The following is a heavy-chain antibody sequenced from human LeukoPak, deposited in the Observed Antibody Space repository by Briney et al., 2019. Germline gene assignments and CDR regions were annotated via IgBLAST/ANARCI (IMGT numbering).Heavy chain of an antibody. V-gene: IGHV7-4-1*02. D-gene: IGHD5-24*01. CDR3: ARGKWRDGYNCLDY. CDR1: GYTFTRYY. Sequence: ASVKVSCKASGYTFTRYYMHWVRQAPGQGLEWMGWINTNTGNPTYAQGFTGRFVFSLDTSVSTAYLQISSLKAEDTAVYYCARGKWRDGYNCLDYWGQGTLVTVSS. CDR2: INTNTGNP. J-gene: IGHJ4*02.